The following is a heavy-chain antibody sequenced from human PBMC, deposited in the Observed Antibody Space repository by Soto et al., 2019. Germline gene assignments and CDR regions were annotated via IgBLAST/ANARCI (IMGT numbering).Heavy chain of an antibody. V-gene: IGHV3-23*01. CDR1: GFSFSIYS. CDR2: ISASGENT. Sequence: GGSLRLSCAASGFSFSIYSMSWVRQAPGKGLEWVCGISASGENTYYADSVKGRFTISRDNSKNTMYLQMNNLRVEDKAVYYCADGGEWSFNFEYWGQGTLVTVS. D-gene: IGHD3-3*01. J-gene: IGHJ4*02. CDR3: ADGGEWSFNFEY.